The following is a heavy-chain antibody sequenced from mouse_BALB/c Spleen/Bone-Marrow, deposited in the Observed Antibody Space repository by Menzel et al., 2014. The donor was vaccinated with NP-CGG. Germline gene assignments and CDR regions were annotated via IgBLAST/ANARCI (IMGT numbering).Heavy chain of an antibody. D-gene: IGHD2-3*01. J-gene: IGHJ3*01. V-gene: IGHV14-3*02. CDR3: ARADGYYAWFAY. Sequence: VALKVCGAEFVKPGASVKLSCTASGFNIKDTYMHWVKRRPEQGLEWIGRIDPANDNTKYDPKFQGKATITADTSSNTAYLQLSSLTSEDTAVYYCARADGYYAWFAYWGQGTLVTVSA. CDR2: IDPANDNT. CDR1: GFNIKDTY.